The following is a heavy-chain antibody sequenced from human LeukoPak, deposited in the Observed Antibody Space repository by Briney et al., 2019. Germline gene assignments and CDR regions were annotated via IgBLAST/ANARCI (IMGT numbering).Heavy chain of an antibody. J-gene: IGHJ4*02. D-gene: IGHD3-22*01. V-gene: IGHV3-23*01. Sequence: GGSLRLSCAASGFTFSSYAMSWVRQAPGKGLEWVSAISDSGGSTNYADSVKGRFTVSRDNSKNTLYLQVNSLRAEDTAVYYCAKMGGRYYDSSGYHLGDYWGQGTLVTVSS. CDR1: GFTFSSYA. CDR2: ISDSGGST. CDR3: AKMGGRYYDSSGYHLGDY.